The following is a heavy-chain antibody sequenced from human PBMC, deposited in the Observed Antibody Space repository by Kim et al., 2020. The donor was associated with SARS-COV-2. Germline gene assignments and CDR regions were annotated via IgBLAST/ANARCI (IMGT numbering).Heavy chain of an antibody. D-gene: IGHD3-10*01. Sequence: SETLSLTCTVSGGSISSGDYYWSWIRQPPGKGLEWIGYIYYSGSTYYNPSLKSRVTISVDTSKNQFSLKLSSVTAADTAVYYCARPNYYGSGSYYNDLPRKGALDSGGRGTMVSDSS. CDR3: ARPNYYGSGSYYNDLPRKGALDS. V-gene: IGHV4-30-4*01. CDR1: GGSISSGDYY. CDR2: IYYSGST. J-gene: IGHJ3*02.